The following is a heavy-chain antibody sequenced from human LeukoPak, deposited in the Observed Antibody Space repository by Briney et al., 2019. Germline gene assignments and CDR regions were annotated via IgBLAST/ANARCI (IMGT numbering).Heavy chain of an antibody. Sequence: SETLSLTCTVSGGSLTSSSYYWGWIRQPPGKGLEWIGSIYYSGSPYYKSSLKSRVTISVETSKNQFSLKLSSVTAADTAVYYCARVTGYMIEDYFDYWGQGTLVTVSS. CDR3: ARVTGYMIEDYFDY. CDR1: GGSLTSSSYY. V-gene: IGHV4-39*07. D-gene: IGHD3-22*01. CDR2: IYYSGSP. J-gene: IGHJ4*02.